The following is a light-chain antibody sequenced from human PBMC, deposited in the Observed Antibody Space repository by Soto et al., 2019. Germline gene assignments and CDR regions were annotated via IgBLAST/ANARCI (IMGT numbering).Light chain of an antibody. CDR1: SSDVGGYSY. V-gene: IGLV2-14*01. J-gene: IGLJ1*01. CDR2: DVS. Sequence: QSVLTQPASVSGSPGQSIAISCTGTSSDVGGYSYVSWYQQQPGKAPKLVISDVSNRPSGVSDRFSGSKSGNTASLTISGLQIEDEADYYCASYTASSTDVFGTETKVTIL. CDR3: ASYTASSTDV.